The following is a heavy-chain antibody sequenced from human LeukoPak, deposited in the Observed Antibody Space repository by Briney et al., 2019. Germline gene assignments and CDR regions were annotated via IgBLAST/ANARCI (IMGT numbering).Heavy chain of an antibody. V-gene: IGHV3-11*05. J-gene: IGHJ3*02. CDR3: AREAQYYYDSSGYLDAFDI. CDR2: ISSSSSYT. D-gene: IGHD3-22*01. Sequence: TGGSLRLSCAASGFTFSNYWMHWVRQAPGKGLEWVSYISSSSSYTNYADSVKGRFTISRDNAKNSLYLQMNSLRAEDTAVYYCAREAQYYYDSSGYLDAFDIWGQGTMVTVSS. CDR1: GFTFSNYW.